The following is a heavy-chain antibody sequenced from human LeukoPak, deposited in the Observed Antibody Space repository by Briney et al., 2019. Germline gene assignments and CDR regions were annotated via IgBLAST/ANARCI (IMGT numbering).Heavy chain of an antibody. D-gene: IGHD3-10*01. CDR2: ISGSGGST. V-gene: IGHV3-23*01. Sequence: GGSLRLSCAASGFTFSSYAMSWVRQAPGKGLEWVSAISGSGGSTYYADSVKGRFTISRDNSKNTLYLQMNSLRAEDTAVYYCAKPPLGFYGSGSYYSVPFDYRGQGTLVTVSS. CDR3: AKPPLGFYGSGSYYSVPFDY. CDR1: GFTFSSYA. J-gene: IGHJ4*02.